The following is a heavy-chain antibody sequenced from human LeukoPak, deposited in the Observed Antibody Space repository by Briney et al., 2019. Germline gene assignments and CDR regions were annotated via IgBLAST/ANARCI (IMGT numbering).Heavy chain of an antibody. CDR2: ISYDGTNK. J-gene: IGHJ6*03. D-gene: IGHD1-14*01. CDR3: AKGEPMYYYYYYMDV. CDR1: EFTFSSYA. V-gene: IGHV3-30*04. Sequence: PGGSLRLSCAASEFTFSSYAMHWVRQAPGKGLEWVSVISYDGTNKYYADSVKGRFTISRDNSNNTLYLQMNSVRAEDTGVYYCAKGEPMYYYYYYMDVWGKGTTVTVSS.